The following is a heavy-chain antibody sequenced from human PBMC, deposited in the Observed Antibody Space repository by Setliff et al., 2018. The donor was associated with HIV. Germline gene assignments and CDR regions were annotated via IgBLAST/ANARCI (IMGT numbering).Heavy chain of an antibody. CDR1: GFTFSIYP. CDR3: TAGHYGPNP. CDR2: ISSGGGFI. Sequence: GGSLRLSCAASGFTFSIYPMNWVRQAPGKGLEWVSSISSGGGFIYYVDSVKGRFTISRDSTKNSLYLQMNSLRVDDTAVYYCTAGHYGPNPWGQGTPVTVSS. D-gene: IGHD3-10*01. V-gene: IGHV3-21*06. J-gene: IGHJ5*01.